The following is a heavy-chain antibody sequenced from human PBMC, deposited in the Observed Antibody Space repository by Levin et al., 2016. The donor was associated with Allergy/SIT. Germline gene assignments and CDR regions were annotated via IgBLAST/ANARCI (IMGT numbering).Heavy chain of an antibody. CDR1: GGSFRGYY. CDR3: TRRATYYFETSGFGGFDH. Sequence: SETLSLTCTLYGGSFRGYYWSWIRQPPGKGLEWIGEISRTGRTNYNPSLESRVTMSVDTSKSQFSLELSSVTAADTAVYYCTRRATYYFETSGFGGFDHWGQGTLVTVSS. D-gene: IGHD3-22*01. CDR2: ISRTGRT. J-gene: IGHJ4*02. V-gene: IGHV4-34*01.